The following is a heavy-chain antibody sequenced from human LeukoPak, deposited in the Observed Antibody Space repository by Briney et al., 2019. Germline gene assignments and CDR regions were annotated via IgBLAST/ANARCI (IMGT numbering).Heavy chain of an antibody. V-gene: IGHV3-53*01. Sequence: PGGSLRLSCAASGFPVASNYMTWVRQAPGKGLEWVACFYSGESTFYADSVKGRFTISRDASKNTVHLQMDRLRADDTAMYYCAKGGCSSTTCYLANPWGQGTLVTVSS. D-gene: IGHD2-2*01. CDR3: AKGGCSSTTCYLANP. J-gene: IGHJ5*02. CDR1: GFPVASNY. CDR2: FYSGEST.